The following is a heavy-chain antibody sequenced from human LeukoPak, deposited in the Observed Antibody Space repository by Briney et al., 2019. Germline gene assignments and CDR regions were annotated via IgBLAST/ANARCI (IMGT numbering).Heavy chain of an antibody. Sequence: SETLTLTCTVSGGSISSHYWSWIRQPPGKGLEWIGYIYYSGSTNYNPSLKSRVTISVDTSKNQFSLKLSSVTAADTAVYYCARLHWNYGDYRGGYFDYWGQGTLVTVSS. V-gene: IGHV4-59*11. CDR3: ARLHWNYGDYRGGYFDY. D-gene: IGHD4-17*01. CDR2: IYYSGST. CDR1: GGSISSHY. J-gene: IGHJ4*02.